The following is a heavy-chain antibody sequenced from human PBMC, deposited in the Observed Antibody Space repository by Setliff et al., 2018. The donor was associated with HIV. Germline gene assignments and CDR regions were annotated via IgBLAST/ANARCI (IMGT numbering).Heavy chain of an antibody. J-gene: IGHJ6*02. CDR1: GGSISSGSYY. V-gene: IGHV4-61*02. CDR3: ARDVTLIVEGGMDV. D-gene: IGHD3-22*01. CDR2: IYTSGST. Sequence: SETLSLTCTVSGGSISSGSYYWSWIRQPAGKGLEWIGRIYTSGSTNYNPSLKSRVTISVDTSKNQSSLKLSSVTAADTAVYYCARDVTLIVEGGMDVWGQGTTVTVSS.